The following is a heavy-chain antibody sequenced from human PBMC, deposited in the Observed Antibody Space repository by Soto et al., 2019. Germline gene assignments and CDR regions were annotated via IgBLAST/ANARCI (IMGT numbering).Heavy chain of an antibody. J-gene: IGHJ4*02. CDR3: ARDPGKDEAMDY. Sequence: SCKGLGNSFNNWIGWVRQMPGKGLEWVGIIYPGDSDTRYSPSFQGQVTISRDNSKNTLYLQMNSLRAEDTAVYYCARDPGKDEAMDYWGQGTLVTVSS. V-gene: IGHV5-51*01. CDR2: IYPGDSDT. CDR1: GNSFNNW.